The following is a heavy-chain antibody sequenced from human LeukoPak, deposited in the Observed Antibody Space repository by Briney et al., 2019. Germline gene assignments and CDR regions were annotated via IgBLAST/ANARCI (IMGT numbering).Heavy chain of an antibody. Sequence: GGSLRLSCAASGFTFSGSALHWVRQASGKGLEWVGRIRSTANGYATAYAASVKGRFTISRDDSKNTAYLQMDSLKTEDTAVYYCTGNYYGSGSYADFGYWGQGTLVTVSS. J-gene: IGHJ4*02. D-gene: IGHD3-10*01. CDR2: IRSTANGYAT. CDR1: GFTFSGSA. V-gene: IGHV3-73*01. CDR3: TGNYYGSGSYADFGY.